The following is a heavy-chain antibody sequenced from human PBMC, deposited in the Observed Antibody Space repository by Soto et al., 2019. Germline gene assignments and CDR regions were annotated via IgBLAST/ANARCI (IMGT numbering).Heavy chain of an antibody. CDR1: GYTFTSYD. J-gene: IGHJ4*02. D-gene: IGHD3-3*01. V-gene: IGHV1-8*01. CDR2: MNPNSGNT. CDR3: ARSPLQNYDFWSGYYYYFDY. Sequence: ASVKVSCKASGYTFTSYDINWVRQATGQGLEWMGWMNPNSGNTGYAQKFQGRVTMTRNTSISTAYMELSSLRSEDTAVYYCARSPLQNYDFWSGYYYYFDYWGQGTLVTVSS.